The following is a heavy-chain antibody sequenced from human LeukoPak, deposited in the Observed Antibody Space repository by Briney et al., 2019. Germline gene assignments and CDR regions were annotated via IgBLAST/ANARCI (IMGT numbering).Heavy chain of an antibody. CDR3: ARGLPLGIGYYYYGMDV. CDR2: INPNSGGT. J-gene: IGHJ6*04. CDR1: GYTFTGYY. Sequence: ASVTVSCKASGYTFTGYYMHWVRQAPGQGLEWMGWINPNSGGTNYAQKFQGWVTMTRDTSISTAYMELSRLRSDDTAVYYCARGLPLGIGYYYYGMDVWGKGTTVTVSS. V-gene: IGHV1-2*04. D-gene: IGHD7-27*01.